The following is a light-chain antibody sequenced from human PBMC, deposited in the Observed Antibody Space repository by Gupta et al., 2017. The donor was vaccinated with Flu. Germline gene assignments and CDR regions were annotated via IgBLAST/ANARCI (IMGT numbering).Light chain of an antibody. CDR3: QQYNSYSWT. CDR1: QSISSW. V-gene: IGKV1-5*03. CDR2: KAS. J-gene: IGKJ1*01. Sequence: GHSVTITCRASQSISSWLAWYLQKPGKAPKLLIYKASNLQNGVPSMFSGSGSGAEFTLTISSLQPDDFATYYCQQYNSYSWTFGQGTKVEI.